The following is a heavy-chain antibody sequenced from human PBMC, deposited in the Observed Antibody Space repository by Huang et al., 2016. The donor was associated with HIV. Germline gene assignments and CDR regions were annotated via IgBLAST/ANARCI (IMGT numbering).Heavy chain of an antibody. V-gene: IGHV3-53*01. J-gene: IGHJ4*02. Sequence: EVQLVESGGGLIQPGGSLRLSCAASGFTVSTNSLIYRGGTTYYADSVKGRFTISRDDSENTLYLHMTSLRAGDTAVYYCAKEGDTGAALGYWGQGTLVTVS. CDR1: GFTVSTNS. CDR3: AKEGDTGAALGY. CDR2: IYRGGTT. D-gene: IGHD2-8*02.